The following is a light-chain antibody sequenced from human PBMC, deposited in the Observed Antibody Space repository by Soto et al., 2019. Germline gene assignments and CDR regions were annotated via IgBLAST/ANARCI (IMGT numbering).Light chain of an antibody. CDR1: QSVSIY. V-gene: IGKV3-11*01. CDR2: DAS. Sequence: DIVLTQSPGTLSLSPGERATLSCRASQSVSIYLAWYQQKPGQAPRLLIYDASNRATGIPARFSGSGSGTDFTLTISSLEPEDFAVYYCQQRSNWPPKITFGQGTRLEIK. CDR3: QQRSNWPPKIT. J-gene: IGKJ5*01.